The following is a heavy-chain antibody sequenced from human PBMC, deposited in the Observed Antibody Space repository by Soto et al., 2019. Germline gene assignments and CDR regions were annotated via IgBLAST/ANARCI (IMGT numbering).Heavy chain of an antibody. CDR2: FYPGDSDT. D-gene: IGHD6-13*01. V-gene: IGHV5-51*01. J-gene: IGHJ4*02. CDR1: GYRFTSYW. Sequence: RGESLKISCKGYGYRFTSYWIGWVRQMPGKGLEWMGIFYPGDSDTRYSPSFQGQVTISADKSISTAYLQWSSLKASDTAIYYCALSSIAAAGFDYWGQGTPVTVSS. CDR3: ALSSIAAAGFDY.